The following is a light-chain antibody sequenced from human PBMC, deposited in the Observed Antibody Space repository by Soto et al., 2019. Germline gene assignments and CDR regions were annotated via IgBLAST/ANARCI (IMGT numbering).Light chain of an antibody. Sequence: QSVLTQPPSASGTPGQRVSISCSGGSSNIGSTAVDWYYQVPGTAPKLLIYSNNDRPSGVPDRFSGSKSGTSASLAISGLQSEDEGDYFCATWDYDLSGVVFGGGTKLTVL. CDR3: ATWDYDLSGVV. V-gene: IGLV1-44*01. CDR1: SSNIGSTA. J-gene: IGLJ2*01. CDR2: SNN.